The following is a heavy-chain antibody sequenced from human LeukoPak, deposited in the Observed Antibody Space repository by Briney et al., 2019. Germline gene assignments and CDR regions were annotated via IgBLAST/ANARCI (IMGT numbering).Heavy chain of an antibody. CDR3: AKGGAGSYFDY. CDR1: GFTFDDYA. V-gene: IGHV3-9*01. CDR2: ISWNSGSI. D-gene: IGHD3-10*01. J-gene: IGHJ4*02. Sequence: GRSLGLSCAASGFTFDDYAMHWVRQAPGKGLEWVSGISWNSGSIGYADSVKGRFTISRDNAKNSLYLQMNSLRAEDTALYYCAKGGAGSYFDYWGQGTLVTVSS.